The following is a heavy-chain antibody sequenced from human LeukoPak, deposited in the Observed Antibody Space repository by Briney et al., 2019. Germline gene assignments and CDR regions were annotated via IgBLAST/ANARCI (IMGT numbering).Heavy chain of an antibody. Sequence: GGSLRLSCAASGFTFSSSGMHWVRQAPGKGLEWVSVISYDGSNKFYADSVKGRFTISRDNSKNTLYLQMNSLRAEDTAVYYCARDTGGHLYFDYWGQGTLVTVSS. J-gene: IGHJ4*02. CDR2: ISYDGSNK. CDR3: ARDTGGHLYFDY. V-gene: IGHV3-30*03. D-gene: IGHD2-21*01. CDR1: GFTFSSSG.